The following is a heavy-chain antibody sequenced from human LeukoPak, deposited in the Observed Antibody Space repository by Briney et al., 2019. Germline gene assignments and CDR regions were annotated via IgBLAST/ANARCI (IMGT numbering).Heavy chain of an antibody. CDR3: ARGVVVIDPFGY. CDR2: IDISGDVT. J-gene: IGHJ4*02. Sequence: GGSLTLSCAASGFAFSSDAMTWVRQTPGKGLEWVSTIDISGDVTNYADSVKGRFTISRDDSKNTLYLQLHSLRAEDTAVYYCARGVVVIDPFGYWGQGTLVTVSS. D-gene: IGHD3-22*01. V-gene: IGHV3-23*05. CDR1: GFAFSSDA.